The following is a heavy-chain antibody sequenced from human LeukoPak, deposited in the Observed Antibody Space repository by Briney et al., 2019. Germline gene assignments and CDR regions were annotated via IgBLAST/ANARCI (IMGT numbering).Heavy chain of an antibody. CDR1: GFAFSSSN. J-gene: IGHJ4*02. CDR3: ARADYGDYGVDY. V-gene: IGHV3-21*01. Sequence: GGSLRLSCAASGFAFSSSNLNWFRQAPGKGLEWVSSITSDSYIYYADSLKGRFSISRDNAKNSLYLQMINLRAEDTAVYYCARADYGDYGVDYWGQGTLVTVSS. CDR2: ITSDSYI. D-gene: IGHD4-17*01.